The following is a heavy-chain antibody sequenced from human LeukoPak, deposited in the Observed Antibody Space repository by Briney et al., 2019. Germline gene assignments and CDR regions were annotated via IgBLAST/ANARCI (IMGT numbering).Heavy chain of an antibody. CDR1: GGSFSGYY. V-gene: IGHV4-34*01. D-gene: IGHD3-22*01. CDR2: INHSGST. J-gene: IGHJ4*02. CDR3: ARGRTYYYDSSGPRILHYFDY. Sequence: SETLSLTCAVYGGSFSGYYWSWIRQPPGKGLEWIGEINHSGSTNYNPSLKSRVTISVDTSKNQFSLKLSSVTAADTAVYYCARGRTYYYDSSGPRILHYFDYWGQGTLVTVSS.